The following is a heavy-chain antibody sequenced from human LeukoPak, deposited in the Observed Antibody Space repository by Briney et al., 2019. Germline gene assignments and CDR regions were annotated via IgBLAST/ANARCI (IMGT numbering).Heavy chain of an antibody. V-gene: IGHV3-69-1*01. CDR3: ASVRGGY. CDR2: TTPSGTT. Sequence: PGGSLRLSCTASRFTFIMHSINWVRQAPGKGLEWVSYTTPSGTTYYADSVKGRFSGSRDNGENSVYLLMNNLRAEDTAVYHCASVRGGYWGQGTLVAVSS. CDR1: RFTFIMHS. J-gene: IGHJ4*02. D-gene: IGHD3-16*01.